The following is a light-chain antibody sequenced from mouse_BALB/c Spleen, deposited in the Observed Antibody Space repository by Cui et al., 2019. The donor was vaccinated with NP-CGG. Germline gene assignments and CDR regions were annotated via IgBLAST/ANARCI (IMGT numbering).Light chain of an antibody. Sequence: HAVLSQESALTPSPGETVTLTCLSRTWAVSTSNSVNPVQTKHHHLFTGLLGGTNNRASGVSAKILGPPIGDKAALTITEAQTEDGGIYFWALWYSNHWVFGGGTKTDCP. CDR2: GTN. V-gene: IGLV1*01. CDR1: TWAVSTSNS. J-gene: IGLJ1*01. CDR3: ALWYSNHWV.